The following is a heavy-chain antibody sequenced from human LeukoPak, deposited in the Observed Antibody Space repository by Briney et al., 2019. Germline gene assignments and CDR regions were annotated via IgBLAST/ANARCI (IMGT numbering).Heavy chain of an antibody. D-gene: IGHD4-17*01. CDR3: ARDLVTVTKGFDI. J-gene: IGHJ3*02. CDR1: DDSFSSHY. CDR2: ISYIGST. Sequence: PSETLSLTCAVSDDSFSSHYWTWIRQPPGKGLEWIGYISYIGSTNYNPSLKSRVTISIDTSKNQFSLQLTCVTAADTAVYYCARDLVTVTKGFDIWGQGTMVSVSS. V-gene: IGHV4-59*11.